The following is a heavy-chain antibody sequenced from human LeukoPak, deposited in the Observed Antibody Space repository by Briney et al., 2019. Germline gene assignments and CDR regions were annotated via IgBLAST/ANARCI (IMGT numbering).Heavy chain of an antibody. CDR2: ISGRGGST. V-gene: IGHV3-23*01. D-gene: IGHD3-22*01. CDR1: GVTFSSYA. CDR3: AKGSSIRYYYDSSGYYSDY. Sequence: GGSLRLSCAASGVTFSSYAMSWVRQAPGKGLEWVSAISGRGGSTYYADSVKGRFTISRDNSKNTLYLQMNSLRAEDAAVYYCAKGSSIRYYYDSSGYYSDYWGQGTLVTVSS. J-gene: IGHJ4*02.